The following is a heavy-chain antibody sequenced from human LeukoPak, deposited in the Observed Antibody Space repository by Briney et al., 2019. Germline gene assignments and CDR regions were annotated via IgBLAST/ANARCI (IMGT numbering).Heavy chain of an antibody. V-gene: IGHV3-30*18. CDR3: AKDCSGYSNYYYYYMDV. J-gene: IGHJ6*03. CDR1: GFTFSSYG. Sequence: GGSLRLSCAASGFTFSSYGMHWVRQAPGKGLEWVAVISYDGSNKYYADSVKGRFTISRDNSKNTLYLQMNSLRAEDTAVYYCAKDCSGYSNYYYYYMDVWGKGTTVTVSS. CDR2: ISYDGSNK. D-gene: IGHD3-22*01.